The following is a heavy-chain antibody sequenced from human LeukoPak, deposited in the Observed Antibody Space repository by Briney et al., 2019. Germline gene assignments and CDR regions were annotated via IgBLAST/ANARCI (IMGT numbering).Heavy chain of an antibody. CDR1: GYTFTSCY. D-gene: IGHD6-13*01. Sequence: GASVKVSFKASGYTFTSCYMHWVRQAPGQGLEWVGIINPSRGSTSYAQKFQGTVTMTRAMSTSTVYMELSSLRSEDTAVYYCARAPYIAAAGTNPIRVLDYWGQGTLVTVSS. J-gene: IGHJ4*02. CDR3: ARAPYIAAAGTNPIRVLDY. V-gene: IGHV1-46*01. CDR2: INPSRGST.